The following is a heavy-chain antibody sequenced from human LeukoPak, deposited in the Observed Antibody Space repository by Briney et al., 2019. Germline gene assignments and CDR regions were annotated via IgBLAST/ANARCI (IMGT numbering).Heavy chain of an antibody. J-gene: IGHJ6*03. V-gene: IGHV1-46*01. D-gene: IGHD6-19*01. CDR1: GYTFTSYY. CDR3: ARDLRIAVAGMPYYMDV. CDR2: INPSGGST. Sequence: GASVTVSCKASGYTFTSYYMHWVRQAPGQGPEWMGIINPSGGSTSYAQKFQGRVTMTRDTSTSTVYMELSSLRSEDTAVYYCARDLRIAVAGMPYYMDVWGKGTTVTISS.